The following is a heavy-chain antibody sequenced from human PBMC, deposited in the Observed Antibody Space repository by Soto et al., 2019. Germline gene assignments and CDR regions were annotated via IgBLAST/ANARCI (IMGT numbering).Heavy chain of an antibody. CDR1: GFTFSDYY. Sequence: GGSLRLSCAASGFTFSDYYINWIRQALGKGLEWVSYISSSSTYTNYADSVKGRFTISRDNAKNSLFLQMNSLRAEDTAVYYCARVRGLLRSHDAFDIWGQGTMVTVSS. V-gene: IGHV3-11*06. CDR3: ARVRGLLRSHDAFDI. J-gene: IGHJ3*02. D-gene: IGHD4-17*01. CDR2: ISSSSTYT.